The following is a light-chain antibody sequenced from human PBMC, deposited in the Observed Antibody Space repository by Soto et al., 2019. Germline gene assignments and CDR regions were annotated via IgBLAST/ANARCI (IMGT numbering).Light chain of an antibody. V-gene: IGLV1-47*01. CDR3: SLYTSENTYV. J-gene: IGLJ1*01. Sequence: QSVLTQPPSASGTPGQRVTISCSGSSPNIGSNYVYWYQQLPGTAPKLLIYSDAQRPSGVPDRISGSKSGTSASLAIRGLRSEDEGDYYCSLYTSENTYVFGTGTKLTVL. CDR1: SPNIGSNY. CDR2: SDA.